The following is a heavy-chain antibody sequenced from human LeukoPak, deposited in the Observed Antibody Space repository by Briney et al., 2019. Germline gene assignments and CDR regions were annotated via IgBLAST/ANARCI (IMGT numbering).Heavy chain of an antibody. CDR1: GYTFTSYG. J-gene: IGHJ1*01. CDR3: ARMCSGGSCYSFQH. CDR2: ISAYNGNT. V-gene: IGHV1-18*01. Sequence: ASVKVSCKAFGYTFTSYGISWVRQAPGQGLEWMGWISAYNGNTNYAQKLQGRVTMTTDTSTSTAYMELRSLRSDDTAVYYCARMCSGGSCYSFQHWGQGTLVTVSS. D-gene: IGHD2-15*01.